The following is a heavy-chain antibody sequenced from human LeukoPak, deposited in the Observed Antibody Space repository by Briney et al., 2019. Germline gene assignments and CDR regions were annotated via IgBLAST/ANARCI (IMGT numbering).Heavy chain of an antibody. Sequence: GGSLRLSCAPSGFTFSDSFMSWVRQAPGKGLEWVGRSRNKADSYTAEYAASVKGRFTISRDESKNSLYLQISSLETEDAAVYYCATSSWYRLAYWGQGSLVTVSS. CDR1: GFTFSDSF. CDR3: ATSSWYRLAY. D-gene: IGHD6-13*01. CDR2: SRNKADSYTA. J-gene: IGHJ4*02. V-gene: IGHV3-72*01.